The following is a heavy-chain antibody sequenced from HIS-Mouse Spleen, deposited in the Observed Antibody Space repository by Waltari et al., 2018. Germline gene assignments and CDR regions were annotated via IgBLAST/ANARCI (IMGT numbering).Heavy chain of an antibody. CDR1: GFTFSSYG. CDR2: ISYDRRNK. Sequence: QAQLVESGGGVVKPGRFLRLSCAASGFTFSSYGMQWVRQAPGKGLYRVPIISYDRRNKGYAEFVKGRFALTRDNPKNTLYLQMSSLRAVDTAVYYCAEEYSSSHNWCDPWRQGTLVTVSS. V-gene: IGHV3-30*18. J-gene: IGHJ5*02. D-gene: IGHD6-13*01. CDR3: AEEYSSSHNWCDP.